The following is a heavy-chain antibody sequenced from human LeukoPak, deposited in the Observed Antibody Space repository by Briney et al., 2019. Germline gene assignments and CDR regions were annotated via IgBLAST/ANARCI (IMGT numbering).Heavy chain of an antibody. J-gene: IGHJ6*03. Sequence: GGSLRLSCAASGFTFNNYGMHWVRQAPGKGLEWVSSISSSSSYIYYADSVKGRFTISRDNAKNSLYLQMNSLRAEDTAVYYCAREPPRDYYMDVWGKGTTVTVSS. CDR3: AREPPRDYYMDV. CDR1: GFTFNNYG. D-gene: IGHD3-10*01. V-gene: IGHV3-21*01. CDR2: ISSSSSYI.